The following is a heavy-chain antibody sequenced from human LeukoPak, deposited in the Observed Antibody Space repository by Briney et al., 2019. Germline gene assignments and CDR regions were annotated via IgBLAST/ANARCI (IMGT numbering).Heavy chain of an antibody. D-gene: IGHD1-26*01. CDR3: ARDYRELIDC. J-gene: IGHJ4*02. CDR1: GYSISSGYY. V-gene: IGHV4-38-2*02. Sequence: SETLPLTCTVSGYSISSGYYWGWIRPPPGKGLEWIGSIYHSGSTDYNPSLKSRVTISVDTSKNQFSLKLSSVTAADTAVYYCARDYRELIDCWGQGTLVTVSS. CDR2: IYHSGST.